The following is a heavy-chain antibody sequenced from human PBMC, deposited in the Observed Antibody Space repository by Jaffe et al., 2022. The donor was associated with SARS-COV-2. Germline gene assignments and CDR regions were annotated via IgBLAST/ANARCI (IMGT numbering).Heavy chain of an antibody. Sequence: QVQLQESGPRLVKPSETLSLTCTVSGGSISNYYWSWIRQPPGKGLEWIGYIYYSGSTNYNPSLKSRVTISVDTSKNQLSLRLTSVTAADTAVYYCATDFGTNFGSYFDYWGQGTLVTVSS. J-gene: IGHJ4*02. CDR3: ATDFGTNFGSYFDY. CDR2: IYYSGST. D-gene: IGHD2-8*01. V-gene: IGHV4-59*01. CDR1: GGSISNYY.